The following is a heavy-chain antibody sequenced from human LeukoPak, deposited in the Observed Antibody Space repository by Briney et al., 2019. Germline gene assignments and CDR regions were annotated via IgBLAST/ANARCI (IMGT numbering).Heavy chain of an antibody. J-gene: IGHJ4*02. CDR1: GFTFSDYW. D-gene: IGHD1-26*01. CDR2: IKGDGTAE. V-gene: IGHV3-7*03. Sequence: GGSLRLSCTASGFTFSDYWMSWVRQPPGRGLEWVANIKGDGTAEFAVDSVKGRFTISRDIANNSLFLEMNSLRVEDTAVYYCARGPFGPVGQDWGQGTLLTVSS. CDR3: ARGPFGPVGQD.